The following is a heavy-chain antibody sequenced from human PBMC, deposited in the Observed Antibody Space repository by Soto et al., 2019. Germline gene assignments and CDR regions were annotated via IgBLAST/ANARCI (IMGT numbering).Heavy chain of an antibody. Sequence: VGSLRLSCAASGFTFSSYGMHWVRQAPGKGLEWVAVIWYDGSNKYYADSVKGRFTISRDNSKNTLYLQMNSLRAEDTAVYYCARDIIAVAGKIRYYGMDVWGQGTTVTVSS. J-gene: IGHJ6*02. V-gene: IGHV3-33*01. CDR1: GFTFSSYG. D-gene: IGHD6-19*01. CDR3: ARDIIAVAGKIRYYGMDV. CDR2: IWYDGSNK.